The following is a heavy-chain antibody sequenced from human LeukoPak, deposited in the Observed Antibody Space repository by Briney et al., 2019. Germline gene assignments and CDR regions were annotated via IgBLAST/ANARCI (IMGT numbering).Heavy chain of an antibody. CDR3: AKDRGYMDSRLGFDY. D-gene: IGHD3-10*01. J-gene: IGHJ4*02. V-gene: IGHV3-23*01. CDR1: GFTSSSCA. Sequence: GGSLRLSCAAPGFTSSSCAMSWVRQAPGKGLEWVSAISGSGGSTYYADSVKGRFTISRDNSKNTLYLQMNSLRAEDTAVYYCAKDRGYMDSRLGFDYWGQGTLVTVSS. CDR2: ISGSGGST.